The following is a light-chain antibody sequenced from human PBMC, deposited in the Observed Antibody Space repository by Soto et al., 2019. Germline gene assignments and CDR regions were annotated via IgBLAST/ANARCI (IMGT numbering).Light chain of an antibody. V-gene: IGKV1-33*01. CDR2: DAS. CDR3: QQYDNLHGGT. J-gene: IGKJ1*01. Sequence: DIQMTQSPSSLSASVGDRVTITCQASQDISNYLNWYQQKPGKAPKLLIYDASNLETGVPSRFSGSGSGTDFTFTISSLQPEDIATYYCQQYDNLHGGTFGQGTKVEIK. CDR1: QDISNY.